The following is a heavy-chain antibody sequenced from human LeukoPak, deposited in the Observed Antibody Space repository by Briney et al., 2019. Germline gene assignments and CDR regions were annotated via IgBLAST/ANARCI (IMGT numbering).Heavy chain of an antibody. J-gene: IGHJ4*02. D-gene: IGHD3-22*01. CDR2: VYSRAST. CDR1: AGSISSGPYK. Sequence: SETLSPTCTFSAGSISSGPYKWGWIRQPPGKGLECIGSVYSRASTSYNPSLKCRVDMSGATSKNQFSLKLRSVTAADSAVYYCARQVRRYYDSSGYPQPADWGQGTLVTVSS. V-gene: IGHV4-39*01. CDR3: ARQVRRYYDSSGYPQPAD.